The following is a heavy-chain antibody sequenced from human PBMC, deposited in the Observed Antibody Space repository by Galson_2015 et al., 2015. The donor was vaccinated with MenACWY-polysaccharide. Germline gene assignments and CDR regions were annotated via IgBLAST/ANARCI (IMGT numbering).Heavy chain of an antibody. CDR2: ISHGGST. CDR1: GASISRSDW. Sequence: TLSLTCAVSGASISRSDWWSWVRQPPGKGLEWIGEISHGGSTNYNPSLKSRVTLSLDKSKNQFSLKMSSVTAADTAVYYCVRKFDSWGQGILVTVPS. CDR3: VRKFDS. V-gene: IGHV4-4*02. J-gene: IGHJ4*02.